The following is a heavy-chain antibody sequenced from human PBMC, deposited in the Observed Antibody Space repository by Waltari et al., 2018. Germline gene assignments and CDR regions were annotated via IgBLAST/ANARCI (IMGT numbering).Heavy chain of an antibody. Sequence: EVQLVESGGGLVQPGGSLRLSCAASGFTFRTYWMSWVRQAPGKGLEWVANIRKDGSEKYYVDSVKGRFTISRDNAKNSLYLQMNSLRAEDTAVYYCATSLDTAGEYWGQGTLVTVSS. CDR2: IRKDGSEK. V-gene: IGHV3-7*01. CDR1: GFTFRTYW. CDR3: ATSLDTAGEY. J-gene: IGHJ4*02. D-gene: IGHD2-8*02.